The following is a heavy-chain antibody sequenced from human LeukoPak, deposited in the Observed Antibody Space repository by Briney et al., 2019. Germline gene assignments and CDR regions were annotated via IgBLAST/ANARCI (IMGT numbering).Heavy chain of an antibody. CDR3: AKCPLYCSGGSCYLVQH. V-gene: IGHV3-23*01. D-gene: IGHD2-15*01. J-gene: IGHJ1*01. CDR1: GFTFSSYA. CDR2: ISGSGGST. Sequence: GGSLRLSCAASGFTFSSYAMSWVRQAPGKGLECVSAISGSGGSTYYADSVKGRFTISRDNSKNTLYLQMSSLRAEDTAVYYCAKCPLYCSGGSCYLVQHWGQGTLVTVSS.